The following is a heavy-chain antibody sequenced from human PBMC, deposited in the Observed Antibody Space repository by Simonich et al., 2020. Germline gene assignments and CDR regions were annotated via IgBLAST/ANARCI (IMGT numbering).Heavy chain of an antibody. CDR1: GYTLPGYY. CDR2: NNPNSGGT. D-gene: IGHD6-19*01. Sequence: QVKLVQSGAEGKKPGASLKVSCKASGYTLPGYYLPWVGRAPGQGVEWSGRNNPNSGGTNHAQKLTGRVTMTRDTASSTAYMELSRLRSDDTAVYYCARELKGVPVGWGSQIDIWGQGTMVTVSS. V-gene: IGHV1-2*06. J-gene: IGHJ3*02. CDR3: ARELKGVPVGWGSQIDI.